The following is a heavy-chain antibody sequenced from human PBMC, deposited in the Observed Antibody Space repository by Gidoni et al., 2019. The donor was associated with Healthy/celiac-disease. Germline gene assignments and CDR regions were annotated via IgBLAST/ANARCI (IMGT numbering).Heavy chain of an antibody. D-gene: IGHD3-22*01. J-gene: IGHJ4*02. CDR1: GGSFSGYY. Sequence: QVQLQQWGAGLLKPSETLSLTCAVYGGSFSGYYWSWIRQPPGKGLEWIGEINHSGSTNYNPSLKSRVTISVDTSKNQFSLKLSSVTAADTAVYYCAREKLYYDSSGYQYWGQGTLVTVSS. V-gene: IGHV4-34*01. CDR2: INHSGST. CDR3: AREKLYYDSSGYQY.